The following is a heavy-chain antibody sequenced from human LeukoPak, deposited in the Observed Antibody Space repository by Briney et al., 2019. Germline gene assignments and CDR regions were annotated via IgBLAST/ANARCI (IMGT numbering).Heavy chain of an antibody. CDR3: ARVSCSSTSCCNVGGDCYPVGFSALDY. Sequence: GGSLRLSCAASGFTFSSYAMHWVRQAPGKGLEYVSAISSNGGSTYSANSVKGRFTISRDNSKNTLYLQMGSLRAEDMAVYYCARVSCSSTSCCNVGGDCYPVGFSALDYWGQGTLVTVSS. J-gene: IGHJ4*02. CDR2: ISSNGGST. V-gene: IGHV3-64*01. D-gene: IGHD2-2*01. CDR1: GFTFSSYA.